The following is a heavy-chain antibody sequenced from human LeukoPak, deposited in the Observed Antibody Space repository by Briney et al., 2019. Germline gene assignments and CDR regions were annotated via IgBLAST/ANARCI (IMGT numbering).Heavy chain of an antibody. CDR1: GFTFSSYG. V-gene: IGHV3-30*02. D-gene: IGHD5-12*01. Sequence: GGSPRLSCAASGFTFSSYGMHWVRQAPGKGLEWVAFIRYDGSNKYYADSAKGRFTISRDNSKNTLYLQMNSLRAEDTAVYYCAKLSESSGYDIDYWGQGTLVTVSS. CDR2: IRYDGSNK. J-gene: IGHJ4*02. CDR3: AKLSESSGYDIDY.